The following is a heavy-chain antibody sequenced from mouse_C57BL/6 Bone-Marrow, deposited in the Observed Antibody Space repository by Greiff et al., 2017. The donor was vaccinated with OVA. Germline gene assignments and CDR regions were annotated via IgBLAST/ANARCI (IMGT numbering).Heavy chain of an antibody. J-gene: IGHJ2*01. Sequence: DVMLVESGGDLVKPGGSLKLSCAASGFTFSSYGMSWVRQTPDKRLEWVATISSGGSYTYYPDSVKGRFTISKNNTKNTLYLQMSNLKSEDTAMYYCARQRSYFDYWGQGTTLTVSS. V-gene: IGHV5-6*02. CDR3: ARQRSYFDY. CDR2: ISSGGSYT. CDR1: GFTFSSYG.